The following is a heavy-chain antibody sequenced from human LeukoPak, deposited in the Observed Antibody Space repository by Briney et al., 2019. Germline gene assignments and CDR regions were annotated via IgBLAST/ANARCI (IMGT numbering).Heavy chain of an antibody. CDR3: ARDGDGWVGILKTGDPEYYFDY. CDR1: GGTFSSYA. J-gene: IGHJ4*02. Sequence: ASVKVSCKASGGTFSSYAISWVRQAPGQGLEWMGGIIPIFGTANYAQKFQGRVTITADESTSTAYMELSSLRSEDTAVYYCARDGDGWVGILKTGDPEYYFDYWGQGTLVTVSS. CDR2: IIPIFGTA. V-gene: IGHV1-69*01. D-gene: IGHD7-27*01.